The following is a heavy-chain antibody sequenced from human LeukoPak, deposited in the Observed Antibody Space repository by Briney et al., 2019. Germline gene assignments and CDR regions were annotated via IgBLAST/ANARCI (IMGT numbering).Heavy chain of an antibody. CDR2: ISSSSSTI. J-gene: IGHJ6*02. D-gene: IGHD2-2*01. CDR3: ARGLYIVVVPAAPRGMDV. V-gene: IGHV3-48*04. Sequence: PGGSLRLSCAASGFTFSSYSMDWVRQAPGKGLEWVSYISSSSSTIYYADSVKGRFTISRDNAKNSLYLQMNSLRAEDTAVYYCARGLYIVVVPAAPRGMDVWGQGTTVTVSS. CDR1: GFTFSSYS.